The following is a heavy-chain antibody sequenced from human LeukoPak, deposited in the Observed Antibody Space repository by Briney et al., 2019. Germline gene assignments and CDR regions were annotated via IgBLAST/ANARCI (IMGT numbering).Heavy chain of an antibody. J-gene: IGHJ4*02. V-gene: IGHV4-39*07. CDR3: ARVLYSPEYSGSWQGHFDC. D-gene: IGHD6-13*01. CDR1: GGSLSSSSYY. Sequence: SETLSLTCTVSGGSLSSSSYYWGWIRQPPGKGLEWIGSIYYSGSTYYNPSLKSRVTISVDTSKNQFSLKLSSVTAADTAVYYCARVLYSPEYSGSWQGHFDCWGQGTLVTVSS. CDR2: IYYSGST.